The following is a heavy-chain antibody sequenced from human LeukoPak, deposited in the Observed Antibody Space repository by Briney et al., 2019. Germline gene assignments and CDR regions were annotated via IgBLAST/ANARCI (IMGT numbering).Heavy chain of an antibody. CDR1: GFNFSNYS. CDR3: VPSATDY. Sequence: GGSLRLSCAASGFNFSNYSMNWVRQAPGKGLDWVATITGSTTYIYYSESVKGRFIISRDNAENSLYLQMNSLRAEDTGVYYCVPSATDYWGQGTLVTVSS. D-gene: IGHD1-26*01. CDR2: ITGSTTYI. J-gene: IGHJ4*02. V-gene: IGHV3-21*04.